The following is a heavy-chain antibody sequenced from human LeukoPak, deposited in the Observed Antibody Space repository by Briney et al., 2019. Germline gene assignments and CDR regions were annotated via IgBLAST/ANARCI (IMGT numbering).Heavy chain of an antibody. D-gene: IGHD3-10*01. Sequence: PGGSLRLSCAASGFTFSSYAMSWVRQAPGKGLEWVSYISSSSSTIYYADSVKGRFTISRDNAKNSLYLQMNSLRAEDTAVYYCARVTMVRGVIVYYFDYWGQGTLVTVSS. CDR2: ISSSSSTI. CDR3: ARVTMVRGVIVYYFDY. J-gene: IGHJ4*02. CDR1: GFTFSSYA. V-gene: IGHV3-48*04.